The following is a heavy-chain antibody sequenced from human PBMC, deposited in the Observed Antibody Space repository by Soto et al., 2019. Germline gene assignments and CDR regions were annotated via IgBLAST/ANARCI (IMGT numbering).Heavy chain of an antibody. CDR2: VSHSGTA. D-gene: IGHD6-19*01. CDR1: GGSIDSGAYS. V-gene: IGHV4-30-2*01. CDR3: ARIHWSQSSLDY. Sequence: SETLSLTCAVSGGSIDSGAYSLSWIRQPPGKGLEWIGYVSHSGTAYSIPSLNGRLTLSVDSSQTQFSLKLTSVTAADSAVYYCARIHWSQSSLDYWGRGILVTV. J-gene: IGHJ4*02.